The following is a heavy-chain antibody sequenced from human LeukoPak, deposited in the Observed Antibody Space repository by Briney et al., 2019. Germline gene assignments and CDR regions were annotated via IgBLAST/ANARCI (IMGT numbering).Heavy chain of an antibody. CDR1: GFTFSSYG. D-gene: IGHD1-26*01. J-gene: IGHJ4*02. CDR3: AKAPPSTVGATPTYFDY. Sequence: PGGSLRLSCAASGFTFSSYGMSWVRQAPGKGLEWVSAISGSGGSTYYADSVKGRFTISRDNSKNTLYLQMNSLRAEDTAVYYCAKAPPSTVGATPTYFDYWGQGTLVTVSS. V-gene: IGHV3-23*01. CDR2: ISGSGGST.